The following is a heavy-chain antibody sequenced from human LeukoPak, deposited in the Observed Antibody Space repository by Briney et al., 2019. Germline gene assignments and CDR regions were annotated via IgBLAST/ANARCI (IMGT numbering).Heavy chain of an antibody. Sequence: PGRSLTPACAASGLTFSNYALSWVRQAPGKGLEWVSSIGSSVNTTHYADSVKGRFTISRDNSKNTLYLQMNSLRAEDTAIYYCARDQAFDWFYYYYGMDVWGLGTTVIVSS. V-gene: IGHV3-23*01. CDR3: ARDQAFDWFYYYYGMDV. D-gene: IGHD3-9*01. CDR1: GLTFSNYA. J-gene: IGHJ6*02. CDR2: IGSSVNTT.